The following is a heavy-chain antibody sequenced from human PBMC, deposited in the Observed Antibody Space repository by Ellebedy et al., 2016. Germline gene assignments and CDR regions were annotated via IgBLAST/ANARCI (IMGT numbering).Heavy chain of an antibody. Sequence: GESLKISXAASGFTFSKYWMSWVRQAPGKEPEWVANINPDGRDKYYVDSAKGRFTISRDNAKNSMHLQMNTLRAEDTAVYYCANVGDMTGYYLDKWGLGTLVTVSS. V-gene: IGHV3-7*01. J-gene: IGHJ4*02. CDR2: INPDGRDK. CDR3: ANVGDMTGYYLDK. D-gene: IGHD3-9*01. CDR1: GFTFSKYW.